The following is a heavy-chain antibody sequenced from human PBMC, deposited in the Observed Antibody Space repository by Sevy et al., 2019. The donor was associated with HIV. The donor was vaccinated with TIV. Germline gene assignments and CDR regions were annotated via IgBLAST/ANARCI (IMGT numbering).Heavy chain of an antibody. D-gene: IGHD3-10*01. V-gene: IGHV4-38-2*02. CDR1: GFSGSSDNY. J-gene: IGHJ2*01. CDR2: SYHSGTT. Sequence: SETLSLTCTVSGFSGSSDNYWGWLRQSPGKGLQWIGSSYHSGTTYYNSSLNSRVTISVDTSRNRFSLRLNSVTAADTALYFSAREGRVFYGSGTYYNAWYFDLWGRGTLVTVSS. CDR3: AREGRVFYGSGTYYNAWYFDL.